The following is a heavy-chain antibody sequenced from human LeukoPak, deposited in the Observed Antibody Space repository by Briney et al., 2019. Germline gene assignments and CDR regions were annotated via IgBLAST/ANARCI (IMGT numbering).Heavy chain of an antibody. CDR1: GYSFSTYW. J-gene: IGHJ4*02. CDR2: IYPGDSHT. Sequence: GESLKISCKGSGYSFSTYWIGWVRQMPGRGLEWMGIIYPGDSHTTYSPSFEGQVTISADKSISSAYLQWSSLKASDTAMYYCARHYCASSGYYYFDYWGQGTLVTVSS. V-gene: IGHV5-51*01. CDR3: ARHYCASSGYYYFDY. D-gene: IGHD3-22*01.